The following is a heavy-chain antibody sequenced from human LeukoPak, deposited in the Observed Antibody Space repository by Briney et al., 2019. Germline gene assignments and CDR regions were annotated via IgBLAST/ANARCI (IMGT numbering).Heavy chain of an antibody. Sequence: KTSETLSLTCSVSGGSISSYYWSWIRQPPGKGLEWIGYTYYSGNTNYNPSLKSRVTISVDTSKNQFSLKLSSVTAADAAVYYCARGPTGIAFDYWGQGTLVTVSS. J-gene: IGHJ4*02. D-gene: IGHD6-13*01. V-gene: IGHV4-59*01. CDR3: ARGPTGIAFDY. CDR1: GGSISSYY. CDR2: TYYSGNT.